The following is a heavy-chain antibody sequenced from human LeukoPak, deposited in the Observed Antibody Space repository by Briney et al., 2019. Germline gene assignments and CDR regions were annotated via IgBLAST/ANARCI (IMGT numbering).Heavy chain of an antibody. J-gene: IGHJ4*02. CDR2: IYYSGST. Sequence: SETLSLTCTVAGGSISSYYWSWIRQPPGKGLEWIGYIYYSGSTNYNPSLKSRVTISVDTSKNQFSLKLSSVTAADTAVYYCASSRSSGLIDYWGQGTLVTVSS. CDR3: ASSRSSGLIDY. V-gene: IGHV4-59*01. D-gene: IGHD3-22*01. CDR1: GGSISSYY.